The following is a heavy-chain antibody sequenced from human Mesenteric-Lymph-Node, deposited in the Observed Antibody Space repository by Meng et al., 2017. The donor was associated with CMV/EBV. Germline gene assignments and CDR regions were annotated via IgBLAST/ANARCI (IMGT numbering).Heavy chain of an antibody. V-gene: IGHV3-21*01. D-gene: IGHD2-2*02. CDR3: AREGSCSSTSCYKYYYYGMDV. CDR1: GFTFSSYS. Sequence: GESLKISCAASGFTFSSYSMNWVRQAPGKGLEWVSSISSSSSYIYYADSVKGRFTISRDNAKNSLYLQMNSLRAEDTAVYYCAREGSCSSTSCYKYYYYGMDVWGQGTTVTVSS. J-gene: IGHJ6*02. CDR2: ISSSSSYI.